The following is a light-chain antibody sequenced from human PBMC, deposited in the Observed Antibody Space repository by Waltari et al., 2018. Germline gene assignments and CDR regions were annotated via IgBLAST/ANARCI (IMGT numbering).Light chain of an antibody. CDR3: QHREFT. V-gene: IGKV1-5*03. CDR1: QSISSW. CDR2: KAS. J-gene: IGKJ3*01. Sequence: DIQMTQSPSTLSASVGDRVTITCRASQSISSWLAWYQQKPGKAPKLLIYKASSLESGVPSRFSGSGSGTEFTLTISSLQPDDFSTYYCQHREFTFGPGTKVDIK.